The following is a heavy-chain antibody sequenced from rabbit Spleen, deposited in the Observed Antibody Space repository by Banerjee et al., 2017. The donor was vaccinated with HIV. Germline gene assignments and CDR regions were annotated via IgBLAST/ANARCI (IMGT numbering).Heavy chain of an antibody. Sequence: QQQLEESGGGLVKPEGSLTLTCKASGVSLSDKDVMCWVRQAPGKGLEWIACVNTITGKTVYASWAKCRYIMSRTSSTSVTTQTTNMTAADTATYICARDLVTAIGWNFNLWGQGTLVTVS. V-gene: IGHV1S45*01. CDR2: VNTITGKT. D-gene: IGHD1-1*01. CDR1: GVSLSDKDV. CDR3: ARDLVTAIGWNFNL. J-gene: IGHJ4*01.